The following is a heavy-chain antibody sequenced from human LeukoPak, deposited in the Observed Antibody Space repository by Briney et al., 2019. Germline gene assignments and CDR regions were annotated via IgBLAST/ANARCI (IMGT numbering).Heavy chain of an antibody. V-gene: IGHV6-1*01. D-gene: IGHD3-10*01. CDR1: GDSVSSNSAA. J-gene: IGHJ6*02. CDR3: ARGHYGSGGYYYYYGKDV. Sequence: SQTLSLTCAISGDSVSSNSAAWNWIRQSPSRGLEWLGRTYYRSKWYSDYAVSVKSRITINPDTSKNQFSLQLNSVTPEDTAVYYCARGHYGSGGYYYYYGKDVWGQGTTVTVSS. CDR2: TYYRSKWYS.